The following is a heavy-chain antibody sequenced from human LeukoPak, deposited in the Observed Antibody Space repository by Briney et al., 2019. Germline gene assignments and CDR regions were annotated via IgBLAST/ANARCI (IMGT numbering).Heavy chain of an antibody. J-gene: IGHJ5*02. CDR1: GGSISSSSYY. V-gene: IGHV4-39*07. D-gene: IGHD3-10*01. CDR3: ARERTYGSGSYYIGSWFDP. CDR2: IYYSGST. Sequence: SETLSLTCTVSGGSISSSSYYWGWIRQPPGKGREWIGSIYYSGSTYCNPSLKSRVTISVDTSKNQFSLKLSSVTAADTAVYYCARERTYGSGSYYIGSWFDPWGQGTLVTVSS.